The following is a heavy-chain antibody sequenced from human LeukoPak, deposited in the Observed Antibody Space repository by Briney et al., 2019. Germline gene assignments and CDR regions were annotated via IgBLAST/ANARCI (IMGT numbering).Heavy chain of an antibody. Sequence: GASVKVSCKASGYTFTNYGITWVRQAPGQGLEWMGWISAYNGNTNYPQKLQGRVTMTTDKSTNTTYMELRSLRSDDTAVYYCARDPLMYYYDSSGYYLDYWGQGTLVTVSS. CDR2: ISAYNGNT. CDR3: ARDPLMYYYDSSGYYLDY. D-gene: IGHD3-22*01. V-gene: IGHV1-18*01. J-gene: IGHJ4*02. CDR1: GYTFTNYG.